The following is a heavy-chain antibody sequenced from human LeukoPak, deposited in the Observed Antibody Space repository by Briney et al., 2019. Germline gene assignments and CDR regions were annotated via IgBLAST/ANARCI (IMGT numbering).Heavy chain of an antibody. Sequence: PSETLSLTCAVYGGSFSGYYWSWIRQPPGKGLEWIGEINHSGSTNYNPSLKSRVTISVDASKNQFSLKLSSVTAADTAVYYCARGGRYFSPFDYWGQGTLVTVSS. J-gene: IGHJ4*02. D-gene: IGHD3-10*01. V-gene: IGHV4-34*01. CDR1: GGSFSGYY. CDR3: ARGGRYFSPFDY. CDR2: INHSGST.